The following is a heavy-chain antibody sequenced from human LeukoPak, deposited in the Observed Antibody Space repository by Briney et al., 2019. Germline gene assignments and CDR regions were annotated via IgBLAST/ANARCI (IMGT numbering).Heavy chain of an antibody. Sequence: HPGGSLRLSCAASGFTFSSYAMSWVRQAPGKGLEWVSAISGSGGSTYYADSVKGRFTISRDNSKNTLYLQMNSLRAEDTAAYYCARVPYDSSGYYDYWGQGTLVTVSS. V-gene: IGHV3-23*01. J-gene: IGHJ4*02. CDR3: ARVPYDSSGYYDY. CDR1: GFTFSSYA. D-gene: IGHD3-22*01. CDR2: ISGSGGST.